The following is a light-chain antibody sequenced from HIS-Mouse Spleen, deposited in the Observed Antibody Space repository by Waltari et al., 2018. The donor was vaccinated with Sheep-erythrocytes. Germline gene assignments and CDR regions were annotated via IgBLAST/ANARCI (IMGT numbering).Light chain of an antibody. CDR2: AAS. Sequence: AIRMTQSPSSLPASTGDRVTITCRASQSISSYLAWYQQKPGKAPKLLIYAASTLQSGVPSRFSGSGSGTDFTLTISCLQSEDFATYYCQQYYSYPYTFGQGTKLEIK. J-gene: IGKJ2*01. CDR3: QQYYSYPYT. V-gene: IGKV1-8*01. CDR1: QSISSY.